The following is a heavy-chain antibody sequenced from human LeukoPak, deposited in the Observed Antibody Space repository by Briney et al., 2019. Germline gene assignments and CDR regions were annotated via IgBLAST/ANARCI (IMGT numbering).Heavy chain of an antibody. CDR3: ARGALRQWPYTY. V-gene: IGHV1-46*01. D-gene: IGHD6-19*01. CDR2: INPSGGST. CDR1: GYTFTSYY. Sequence: ASVKVSCKASGYTFTSYYMHWVRQAPGQGLEWMGIINPSGGSTSYAQKLQGRVTMTTDTSTSTAYMELRSLRSDDTAVYYCARGALRQWPYTYWGQGTLVTVSS. J-gene: IGHJ4*02.